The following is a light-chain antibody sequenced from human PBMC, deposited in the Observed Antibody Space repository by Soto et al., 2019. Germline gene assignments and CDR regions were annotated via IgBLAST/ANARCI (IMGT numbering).Light chain of an antibody. CDR3: QQRYSTPLT. CDR1: QSISSY. CDR2: AAS. J-gene: IGKJ4*01. V-gene: IGKV1-39*01. Sequence: DIQMTQSPSSLSASVGDRVTITCRASQSISSYLNWYHQKPGKAPKLLIYAASSLQSGVPSRFSGSGSGTDFTLTISTLQPEDFATYYCQQRYSTPLTFGGGTKVDIK.